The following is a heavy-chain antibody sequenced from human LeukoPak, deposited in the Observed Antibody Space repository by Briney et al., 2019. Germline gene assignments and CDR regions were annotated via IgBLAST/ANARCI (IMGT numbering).Heavy chain of an antibody. CDR1: GGSIRDTTYY. V-gene: IGHV4-39*07. CDR2: IYYSGNT. D-gene: IGHD3-22*01. J-gene: IGHJ4*02. CDR3: ARGRHYYDSSGYEY. Sequence: NTSETLSLTCTVSGGSIRDTTYYWGWIRQPPGKGLEWIGSIYYSGNTYYNPSLMSRVTISVDTSKNQFSLKLSSVTAADTAVYYCARGRHYYDSSGYEYWGQGTLVTVSS.